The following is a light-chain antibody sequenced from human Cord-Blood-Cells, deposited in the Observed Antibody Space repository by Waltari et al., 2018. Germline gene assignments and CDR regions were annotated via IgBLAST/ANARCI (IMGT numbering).Light chain of an antibody. CDR1: QSISSS. CDR3: QQSYSTPRT. V-gene: IGKV1-39*01. Sequence: DIQMTQSPSSLSASVGDRVPITCRASQSISSSLNWYQQKPGKAPKLLIYAASSLQSGVPSRFSGSGSGTDFTLTISSLQPEDFATYYCQQSYSTPRTFGQGTKVEIK. CDR2: AAS. J-gene: IGKJ1*01.